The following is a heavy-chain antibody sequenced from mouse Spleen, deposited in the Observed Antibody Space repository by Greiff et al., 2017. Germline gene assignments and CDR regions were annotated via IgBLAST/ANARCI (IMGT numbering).Heavy chain of an antibody. J-gene: IGHJ2*01. CDR3: ARQTWGSSPYYFDY. V-gene: IGHV5-6*01. CDR1: GFTFSSYG. D-gene: IGHD1-1*01. CDR2: ISSGGSYT. Sequence: EVQVVESGGDLVKPGGSLKLSCAASGFTFSSYGMSWVRQTPDKRLEWVATISSGGSYTYYPDSVKGRFTISRDNAKNTLYLQMSSLKSEDTAMYYCARQTWGSSPYYFDYWGQGTTLTVSS.